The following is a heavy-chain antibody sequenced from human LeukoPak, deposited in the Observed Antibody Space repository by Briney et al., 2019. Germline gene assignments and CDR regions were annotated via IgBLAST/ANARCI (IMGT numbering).Heavy chain of an antibody. D-gene: IGHD6-13*01. Sequence: SETLSLTCAVSGGSFSGYYWSWFRQPPGKGLEWIGEINHSGSTNYNPSLKSRVTISVDTSKNQFSLKLSSVTAADTAVYYCASGRAAAGVSGADYWGQGTLVTVSS. J-gene: IGHJ4*02. CDR2: INHSGST. V-gene: IGHV4-34*01. CDR1: GGSFSGYY. CDR3: ASGRAAAGVSGADY.